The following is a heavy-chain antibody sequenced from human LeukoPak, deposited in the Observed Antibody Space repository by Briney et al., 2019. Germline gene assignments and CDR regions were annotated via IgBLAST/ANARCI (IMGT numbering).Heavy chain of an antibody. CDR3: ARGLIVVVPAAWTPLKGFDP. J-gene: IGHJ5*02. CDR1: GGSFSGYY. CDR2: INHSGST. V-gene: IGHV4-34*01. D-gene: IGHD2-2*01. Sequence: SETLSLTCAVYGGSFSGYYWSWIRQPPGKGLEWIGEINHSGSTNYNPSLKSRVTISVDTAKNQFSLKLSSVTAADTAVYYCARGLIVVVPAAWTPLKGFDPWGQGTLVTVSS.